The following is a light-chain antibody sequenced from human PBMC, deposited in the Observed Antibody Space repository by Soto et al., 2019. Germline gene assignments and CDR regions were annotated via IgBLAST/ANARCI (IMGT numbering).Light chain of an antibody. Sequence: IGLTQSPGALSFSPGESATLSCTASQRGSSRYLAWYQQKSGQDPRLLIYGASSRPTGIPPRLSGTESGTDFTLTISRLEPDAFAVYSCQQSASAACTFGQGNNLASK. CDR2: GAS. CDR1: QRGSSRY. J-gene: IGKJ1*01. CDR3: QQSASAACT. V-gene: IGKV3-20*01.